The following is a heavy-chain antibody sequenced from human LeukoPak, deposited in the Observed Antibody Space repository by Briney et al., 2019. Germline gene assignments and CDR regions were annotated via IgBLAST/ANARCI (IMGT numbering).Heavy chain of an antibody. J-gene: IGHJ4*02. Sequence: SETLSLTCTVSGGSIDTSSYYWGWIRQPPGKSLEWIGTIYYSGSTFYTPSLKSRVSISLDTSKNQFSLTLTSVTAADTAVYFCARGDILTGYYLDYWGQGTLVTVSS. V-gene: IGHV4-39*07. CDR2: IYYSGST. CDR3: ARGDILTGYYLDY. D-gene: IGHD3-9*01. CDR1: GGSIDTSSYY.